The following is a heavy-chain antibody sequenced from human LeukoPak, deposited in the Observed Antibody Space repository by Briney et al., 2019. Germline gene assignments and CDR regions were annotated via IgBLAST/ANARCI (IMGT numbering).Heavy chain of an antibody. J-gene: IGHJ3*02. CDR3: ARHHYYAGATFDI. D-gene: IGHD3-10*01. CDR2: IYSSGST. CDR1: GGSISSYY. Sequence: PSETLSLTCTVSGGSISSYYWSWLRQPPGKGLEWIGYIYSSGSTNYNPSIKSRVTISLDTSKNQFSLKLSSVTAADTAVYYCARHHYYAGATFDIWGQGTMVTVSS. V-gene: IGHV4-59*08.